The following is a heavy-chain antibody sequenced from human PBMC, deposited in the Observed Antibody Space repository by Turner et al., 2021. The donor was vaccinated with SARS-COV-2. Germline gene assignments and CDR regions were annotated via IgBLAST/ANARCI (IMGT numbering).Heavy chain of an antibody. Sequence: QAHLQLWGAGLLKPSETLSRTCAVYCESFRSHFCSRFRQLPGKGLEWSGEINNGGSTMYNTSLKSRISISVDTSKNQFSLKLSYVTAADTAVYYCARTKGRRKDIVATIWTYTRRNPWDYFYDGMDVWGQGTTVTVSS. CDR3: ARTKGRRKDIVATIWTYTRRNPWDYFYDGMDV. D-gene: IGHD5-12*01. J-gene: IGHJ6*02. V-gene: IGHV4-34*01. CDR1: CESFRSHF. CDR2: INNGGST.